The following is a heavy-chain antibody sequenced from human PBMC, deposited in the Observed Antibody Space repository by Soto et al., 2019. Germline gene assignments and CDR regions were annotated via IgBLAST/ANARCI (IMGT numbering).Heavy chain of an antibody. CDR3: ARIRGYSGYGDV. V-gene: IGHV3-48*03. CDR2: ISSSGSTK. Sequence: PVGSLRLFCTASVFTFSYYEMNWFRQAPGKGLEWVSYISSSGSTKYYADSVKGRITISRDNAKNSLYLQMNSLRAEDTAVYYCARIRGYSGYGDVWGQGTTVTVSS. CDR1: VFTFSYYE. J-gene: IGHJ6*02. D-gene: IGHD5-12*01.